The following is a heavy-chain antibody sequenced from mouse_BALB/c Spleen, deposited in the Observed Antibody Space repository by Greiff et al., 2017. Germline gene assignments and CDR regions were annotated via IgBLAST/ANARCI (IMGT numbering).Heavy chain of an antibody. V-gene: IGHV5-9-4*01. D-gene: IGHD1-1*01. CDR2: ISSGGSYT. CDR1: GFTFSSYA. Sequence: EVQRVESGGGLVKPGGSLKLSCAASGFTFSSYAMSWVRQSPEKRLEWVAEISSGGSYTYYPDTVTGRFTISRDNAKNTLYLEMSSLRSEDTAMYYCAREGNYGSNFDYWGQGTTLTVSS. J-gene: IGHJ2*01. CDR3: AREGNYGSNFDY.